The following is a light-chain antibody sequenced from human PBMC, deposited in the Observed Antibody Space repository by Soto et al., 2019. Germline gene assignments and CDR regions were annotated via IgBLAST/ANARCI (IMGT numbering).Light chain of an antibody. J-gene: IGKJ2*01. CDR3: QQRSNWSYT. V-gene: IGKV3-11*01. Sequence: EIVLTQSPATLSLSPGERATLSCRASQSVSSYLAWYQQKPDQAPRLLIYDASNRATGIPARFSGSGSGTAFTLTISSLEPEDFAVYYCQQRSNWSYTFGQGTKLEIK. CDR1: QSVSSY. CDR2: DAS.